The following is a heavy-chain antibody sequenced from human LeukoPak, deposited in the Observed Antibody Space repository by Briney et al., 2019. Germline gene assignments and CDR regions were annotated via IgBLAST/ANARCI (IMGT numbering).Heavy chain of an antibody. D-gene: IGHD6-13*01. CDR2: IYNSGST. CDR1: GYSISSGYF. CDR3: ARAYSSSWYFNWFDP. V-gene: IGHV4-38-2*02. J-gene: IGHJ5*02. Sequence: PSETLSLTCTVSGYSISSGYFWGWIRQPPGKGLEWIGTIYNSGSTYHNASLESRVTISVDTSKNQFSLKLSSVTAADTAVYYCARAYSSSWYFNWFDPWGQGTLVTVSS.